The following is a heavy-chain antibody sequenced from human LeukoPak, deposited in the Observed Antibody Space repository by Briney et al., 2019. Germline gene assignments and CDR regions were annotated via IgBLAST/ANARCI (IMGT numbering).Heavy chain of an antibody. J-gene: IGHJ4*02. D-gene: IGHD3-22*01. CDR1: GFTFSSYG. CDR2: IWYDGGNK. V-gene: IGHV3-33*01. Sequence: GSLRLSCAASGFTFSSYGMHWVRQAPGKGLEWVAVIWYDGGNKYYADSVKGRFTISRDNSKNTLYLQMNSLRAEDTAVYFCARVPYYYDSSGYYQYYFDYWGQGTLVTVSS. CDR3: ARVPYYYDSSGYYQYYFDY.